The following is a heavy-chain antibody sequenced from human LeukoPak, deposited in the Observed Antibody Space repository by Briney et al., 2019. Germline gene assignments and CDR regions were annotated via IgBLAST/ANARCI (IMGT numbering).Heavy chain of an antibody. CDR3: AREISNEYRSSDDAFDI. D-gene: IGHD6-6*01. CDR1: GGSISSSSYY. Sequence: SETLSLTCTVSGGSISSSSYYWGWIRQPPGKGLEWIGSIYYSGSTYYNPSLKSRVTISVDTSKNQFSLKLSSVTAADTAVYYCAREISNEYRSSDDAFDIRGQGTMVTVSS. V-gene: IGHV4-39*07. J-gene: IGHJ3*02. CDR2: IYYSGST.